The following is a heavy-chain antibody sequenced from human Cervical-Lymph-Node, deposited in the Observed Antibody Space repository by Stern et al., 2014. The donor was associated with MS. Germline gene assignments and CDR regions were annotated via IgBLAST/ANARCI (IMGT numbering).Heavy chain of an antibody. D-gene: IGHD3-16*01. CDR1: GGSFTSFA. CDR2: ITPIFGSA. Sequence: VQLVESGAEVKKPGSSVKVSCKASGGSFTSFAISWVRQAPGQGLEWMGGITPIFGSADYAQKFKGRVTITADKSTSTVYMELSSLRSEDTAVYYCATEVGSLGMDVWGQGTTVTVSS. CDR3: ATEVGSLGMDV. V-gene: IGHV1-69*06. J-gene: IGHJ6*02.